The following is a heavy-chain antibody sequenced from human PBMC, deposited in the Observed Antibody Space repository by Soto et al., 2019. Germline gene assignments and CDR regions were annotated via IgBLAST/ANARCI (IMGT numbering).Heavy chain of an antibody. CDR2: IKQDGSEK. CDR1: GFTFSSYW. CDR3: ARRGGSGWYLLYYFDY. D-gene: IGHD6-19*01. V-gene: IGHV3-7*05. Sequence: GGSLRLSCAASGFTFSSYWMSWVRQAPGKGLEWVANIKQDGSEKYYVDSVKGRFTISRDNAKNSLYLQMNSLRAEDTAVYYCARRGGSGWYLLYYFDYWGQGTLVTVSS. J-gene: IGHJ4*02.